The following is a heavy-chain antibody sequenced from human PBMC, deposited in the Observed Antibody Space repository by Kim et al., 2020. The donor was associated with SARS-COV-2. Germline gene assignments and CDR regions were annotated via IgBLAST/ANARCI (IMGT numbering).Heavy chain of an antibody. V-gene: IGHV3-48*02. CDR2: ISPSSAI. D-gene: IGHD3-10*01. CDR3: ARYASGYCMDV. CDR1: GFTFTSHS. J-gene: IGHJ6*02. Sequence: GGSLRLSCAASGFTFTSHSFNWVRQTPGRGLEWVAYISPSSAIYYADSVKGRFTISRDNAKNSVYLQMNGLRDEDTAVYYCARYASGYCMDVWGQGATVAASS.